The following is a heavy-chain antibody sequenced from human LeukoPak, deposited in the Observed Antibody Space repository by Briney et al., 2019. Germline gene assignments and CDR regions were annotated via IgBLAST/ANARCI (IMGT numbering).Heavy chain of an antibody. Sequence: GGSLRLSCAASGFTFDDYAMHWVRHAPGKGLEGGSGISWNSGSIVYADSVKGRFTISRDNAKNSLYLQMNSLRAEDTALYHCARDLRAAGTRGWFDPWGQGTLVTVSS. V-gene: IGHV3-9*01. CDR2: ISWNSGSI. CDR3: ARDLRAAGTRGWFDP. J-gene: IGHJ5*02. CDR1: GFTFDDYA. D-gene: IGHD6-13*01.